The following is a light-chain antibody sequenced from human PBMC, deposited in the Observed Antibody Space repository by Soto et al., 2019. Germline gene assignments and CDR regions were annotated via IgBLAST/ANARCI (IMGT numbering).Light chain of an antibody. CDR2: GAS. J-gene: IGKJ1*01. V-gene: IGKV3-20*01. CDR3: QQYGSSPT. Sequence: ILFTQSPGTLSLSPGERATLSCRASQSVSSSYLAWYQPKPGKAPRLLIYGASSTATGIPDRLSGSGSGTDFTLTIRRLEPEDFAVYYCQQYGSSPTFGQGTKVDI. CDR1: QSVSSSY.